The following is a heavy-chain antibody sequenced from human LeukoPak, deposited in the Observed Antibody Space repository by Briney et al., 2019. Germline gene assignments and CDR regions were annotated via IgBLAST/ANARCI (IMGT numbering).Heavy chain of an antibody. D-gene: IGHD1-26*01. CDR1: GFTFSSYG. J-gene: IGHJ4*02. V-gene: IGHV3-30*18. Sequence: PGGTLRLSCAASGFTFSSYGMHWVRQAPGKGLEWVAVISYDGSNKYYADSVKGRFTISRDNSKNTLYLQMNSPRAEDTAVYYCAKPKYSGSYFDYWSQGTLVTVSS. CDR3: AKPKYSGSYFDY. CDR2: ISYDGSNK.